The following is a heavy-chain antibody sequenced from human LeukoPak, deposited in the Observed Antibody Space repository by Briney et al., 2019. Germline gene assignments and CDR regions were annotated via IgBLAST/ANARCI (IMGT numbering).Heavy chain of an antibody. Sequence: SETLSLTCAVSGVSISPYYWAWTRQPPGKGLEWIGYIHTSGSNNQYPSLKSRVTISVDKSKNHFSLRLTSVTAADTAVYYCARLSTAVHLGAFDLWGQGTTVTVSS. J-gene: IGHJ6*02. CDR3: ARLSTAVHLGAFDL. D-gene: IGHD1-26*01. CDR2: IHTSGSN. V-gene: IGHV4-4*09. CDR1: GVSISPYY.